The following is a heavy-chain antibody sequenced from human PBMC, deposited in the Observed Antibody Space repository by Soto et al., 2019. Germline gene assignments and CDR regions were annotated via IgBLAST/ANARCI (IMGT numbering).Heavy chain of an antibody. CDR2: IDSDGSST. D-gene: IGHD6-19*01. V-gene: IGHV3-74*01. J-gene: IGHJ4*02. Sequence: GGSLKLSCAAPGFPFPSYWVPWVRPAPGEGLIWVSRIDSDGSSTTYADSVKGRFTIPRDNAKTSLYLQMNSLRAEDTALYYCARGSVAGSRSDFDYWGQGTPVTVSS. CDR3: ARGSVAGSRSDFDY. CDR1: GFPFPSYW.